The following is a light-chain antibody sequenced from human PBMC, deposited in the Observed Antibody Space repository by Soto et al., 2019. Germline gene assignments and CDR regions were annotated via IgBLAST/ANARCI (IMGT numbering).Light chain of an antibody. CDR1: QTLNTY. J-gene: IGKJ1*01. CDR2: AGS. V-gene: IGKV1-39*01. Sequence: TQSHSSLYASVGARATIHYRASQTLNTYLNWYQHKPGKAPKFLIFAGSSLQSGFPSRFSGTASGTDFTLTIDNLQPEDYATYCCHQGYTFPWTFGQGSKV. CDR3: HQGYTFPWT.